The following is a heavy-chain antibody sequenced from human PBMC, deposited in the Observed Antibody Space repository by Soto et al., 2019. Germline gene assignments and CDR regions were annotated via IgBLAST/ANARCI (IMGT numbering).Heavy chain of an antibody. Sequence: SETLSLTCAVSGGSISSNNWWGWVRQPPGKGLEWIGEIYESGSTNYNPSLKSRVTISVDKSKKQFSLKLSSVTAADTAVYYCAREYYYHNSGVFDCWGQGTLVTVSS. D-gene: IGHD3-22*01. CDR2: IYESGST. J-gene: IGHJ4*02. CDR3: AREYYYHNSGVFDC. CDR1: GGSISSNNW. V-gene: IGHV4-4*02.